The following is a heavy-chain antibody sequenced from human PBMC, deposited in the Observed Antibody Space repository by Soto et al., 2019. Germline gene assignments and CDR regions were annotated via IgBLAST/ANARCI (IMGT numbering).Heavy chain of an antibody. J-gene: IGHJ4*01. Sequence: QVQLVQSGAEVKKPGASENVSCKASGFTFIKYAMHWVRQAPGQRPEWMGWINAGNGNTRYSQRWQGRVTITGDTSASTVYMDLSSLRSEDTAVYYCARDYADIAVAGIPLLAHWGQGTLVTVSS. CDR2: INAGNGNT. D-gene: IGHD6-19*01. CDR3: ARDYADIAVAGIPLLAH. CDR1: GFTFIKYA. V-gene: IGHV1-3*01.